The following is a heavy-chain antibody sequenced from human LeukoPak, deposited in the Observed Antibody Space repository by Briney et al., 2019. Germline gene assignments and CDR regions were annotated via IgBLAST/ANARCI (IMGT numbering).Heavy chain of an antibody. CDR2: INSDGSST. CDR3: TRDLGYNLGNNWFDP. D-gene: IGHD5-24*01. Sequence: GGSLRLSCAASGFIFSSYWMHWVRQAPGKGLVRVSHINSDGSSTDYADSVKGRFTISRDNAKNTLYLQMNSLRAEDTAVYYCTRDLGYNLGNNWFDPWGQGTLVTVSS. CDR1: GFIFSSYW. V-gene: IGHV3-74*01. J-gene: IGHJ5*02.